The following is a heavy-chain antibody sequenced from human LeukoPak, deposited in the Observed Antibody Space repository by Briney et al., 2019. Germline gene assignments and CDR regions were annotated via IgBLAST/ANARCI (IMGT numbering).Heavy chain of an antibody. CDR2: TYYRSKWYK. J-gene: IGHJ1*01. CDR3: ARGPSYFQH. CDR1: GDIFSSNSAT. Sequence: SQTLSLTCAISGDIFSSNSATWHWIRQSPSRGLEWLGRTYYRSKWYKYYAVSVKSRITINPDTSKNQFSLQLNSVTPEDTAVYYCARGPSYFQHWGQGTLVTVSS. V-gene: IGHV6-1*01.